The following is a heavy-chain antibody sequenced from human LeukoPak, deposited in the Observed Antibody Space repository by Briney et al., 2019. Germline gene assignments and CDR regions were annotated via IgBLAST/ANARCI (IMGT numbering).Heavy chain of an antibody. V-gene: IGHV3-23*01. J-gene: IGHJ4*02. CDR3: AKRVSGSSWEHQTIDY. CDR1: GFTFSSCS. Sequence: PGGSLRLSCAASGFTFSSCSMNWVRQAPGKGLEWVSAISNGGATRNYADSVKGRFTISRDNSQNTLHLQMNSLRADDTAVYYCAKRVSGSSWEHQTIDYWGQGTLVTVSS. D-gene: IGHD6-13*01. CDR2: ISNGGATR.